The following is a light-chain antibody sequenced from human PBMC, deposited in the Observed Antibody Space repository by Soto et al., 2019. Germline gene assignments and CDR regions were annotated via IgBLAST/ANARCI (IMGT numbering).Light chain of an antibody. CDR1: QSIGTW. Sequence: DIQMTQSPSTLSASVGDRVTITCRASQSIGTWFAWYQQKPGKAPKLLIYKASNLEAGVPSRFSGSGSGTEFTITIDSLQPDDFETYYWQQYNTYPLTFGGGTAVDIK. CDR2: KAS. J-gene: IGKJ4*01. CDR3: QQYNTYPLT. V-gene: IGKV1-5*03.